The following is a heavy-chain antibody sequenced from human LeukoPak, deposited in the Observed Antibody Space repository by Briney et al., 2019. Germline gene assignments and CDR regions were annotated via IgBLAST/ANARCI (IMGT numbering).Heavy chain of an antibody. V-gene: IGHV4-34*01. CDR1: GGSFSGYY. J-gene: IGHJ4*02. CDR3: ARGVAVAGTFFDY. CDR2: INHSGST. Sequence: SETLSLTCAVYGGSFSGYYWSWIRQPPGKGLEWIGEINHSGSTNYNPSLKSRVTISVDTSKNQFSLKLSSVTAADTAVYYCARGVAVAGTFFDYWGQGTLVTVSS. D-gene: IGHD6-19*01.